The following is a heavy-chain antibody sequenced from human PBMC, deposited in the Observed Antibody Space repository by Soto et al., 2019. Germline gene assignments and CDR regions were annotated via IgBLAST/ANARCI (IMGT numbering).Heavy chain of an antibody. CDR3: ARVAGQYDSSGFYYFDY. D-gene: IGHD3-22*01. J-gene: IGHJ4*02. CDR2: IYYSGST. Sequence: QVQLQESGPGLVKPSQTLSLTCTVSGGSISSGGYYWSWIRQHPGKGLEWIGYIYYSGSTYYNPALKSRVTISVDTSKNHFSLKLSSVTGADMAVYYCARVAGQYDSSGFYYFDYWGQGSLVTVSS. V-gene: IGHV4-31*03. CDR1: GGSISSGGYY.